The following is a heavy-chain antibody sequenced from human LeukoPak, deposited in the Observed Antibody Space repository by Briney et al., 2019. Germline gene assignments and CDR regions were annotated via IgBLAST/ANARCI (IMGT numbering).Heavy chain of an antibody. CDR2: IYYSGST. J-gene: IGHJ6*03. V-gene: IGHV4-59*01. CDR3: ARAPGGRHYYYYYMDV. CDR1: GCSISSDY. D-gene: IGHD6-25*01. Sequence: PSETLSLTCTVSGCSISSDYWSWIRQPPRGGLEWIGYIYYSGSTNYNPSLKSRVTISVDTSKNQFSLKLSSVTAADTAVYYCARAPGGRHYYYYYMDVWGKGTTVTVAS.